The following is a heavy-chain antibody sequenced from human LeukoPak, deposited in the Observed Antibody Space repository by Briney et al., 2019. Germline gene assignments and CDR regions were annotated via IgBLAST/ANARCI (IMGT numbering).Heavy chain of an antibody. J-gene: IGHJ3*01. CDR1: GFTFSSYA. D-gene: IGHD1-26*01. CDR3: AKGGGRSQADAFDF. Sequence: GRSLRLSCAASGFTFSSYAMHWVRQAPGKGLEWVAVISYDGSNKYYADSVKGRFTISRDTSKNTLYLQMDSLRVEDTAVYYCAKGGGRSQADAFDFWGQGTMVAVSS. V-gene: IGHV3-30*04. CDR2: ISYDGSNK.